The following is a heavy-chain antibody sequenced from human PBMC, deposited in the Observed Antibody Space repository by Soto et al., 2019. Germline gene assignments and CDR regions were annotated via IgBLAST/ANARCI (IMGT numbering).Heavy chain of an antibody. Sequence: PGGSLRLSCAASGFTFSSYGMHWVRQAPGKGLEWVAVIWYDGSNKYYADSVKGRFTISRDNSKNTLYLQMNSLRAEDTAVYYCARGQGQLWFQVDYGMDVWGQGTTVTVSS. CDR2: IWYDGSNK. V-gene: IGHV3-33*01. J-gene: IGHJ6*02. CDR3: ARGQGQLWFQVDYGMDV. D-gene: IGHD5-18*01. CDR1: GFTFSSYG.